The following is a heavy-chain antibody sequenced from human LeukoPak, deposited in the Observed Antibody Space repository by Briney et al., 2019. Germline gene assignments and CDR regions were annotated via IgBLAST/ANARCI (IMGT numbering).Heavy chain of an antibody. D-gene: IGHD3-10*01. J-gene: IGHJ5*02. Sequence: PSETLSLTCAVYGGSFSGYYWSWIRQPPGKGLEWIGEINHSGSTNYNPSPKSRVTISVDTSKNQFSLKLSSVTAADTAVYYCARYYGSGNWFDPWGQGTLVTVSS. CDR1: GGSFSGYY. CDR2: INHSGST. CDR3: ARYYGSGNWFDP. V-gene: IGHV4-34*01.